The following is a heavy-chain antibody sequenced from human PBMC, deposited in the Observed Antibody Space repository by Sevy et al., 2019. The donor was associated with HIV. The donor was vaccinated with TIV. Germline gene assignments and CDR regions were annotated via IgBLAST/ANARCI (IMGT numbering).Heavy chain of an antibody. CDR1: GFTFDDYA. V-gene: IGHV3-9*01. J-gene: IGHJ5*02. D-gene: IGHD5-18*01. CDR2: ISWNSGSI. CDR3: AKGGGYSYVPNWFDP. Sequence: GGSLRLSCAASGFTFDDYAMHWVRQAPGKGLEWVSCISWNSGSIGYADSVKGRFTISRDNAKNSLYLQMNSLRAEDTALYYCAKGGGYSYVPNWFDPWGQGTLVTVSS.